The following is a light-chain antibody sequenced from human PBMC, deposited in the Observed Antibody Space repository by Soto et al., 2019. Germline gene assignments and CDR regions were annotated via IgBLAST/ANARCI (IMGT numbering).Light chain of an antibody. Sequence: QSVLTQPPSASGSPGQSVTISCTGTSSDVGGYNYVSWYQQHPGRAPKLMIYEVSKRPSGVPDRFSGSKSGNTASLTVSGLQTEDEADYYCNSYAGSNIVFGTGTKVTV. CDR2: EVS. CDR3: NSYAGSNIV. J-gene: IGLJ1*01. V-gene: IGLV2-8*01. CDR1: SSDVGGYNY.